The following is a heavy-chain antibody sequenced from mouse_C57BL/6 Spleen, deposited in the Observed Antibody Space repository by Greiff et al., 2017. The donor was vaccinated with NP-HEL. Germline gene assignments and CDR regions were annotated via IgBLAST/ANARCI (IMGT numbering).Heavy chain of an antibody. Sequence: EVQRVESGGGLVQPKGSLKLSCAASGFSFTTYAMNWVRQAPGKGLEWVARIRSKSNNYATYYADSVKDRFTISRYDSESMLYLQMNNLQTEDTAMYYCVRQDYGSSSYYFDYWGQGTTLTVSS. CDR2: IRSKSNNYAT. CDR3: VRQDYGSSSYYFDY. CDR1: GFSFTTYA. D-gene: IGHD1-1*01. J-gene: IGHJ2*01. V-gene: IGHV10-1*01.